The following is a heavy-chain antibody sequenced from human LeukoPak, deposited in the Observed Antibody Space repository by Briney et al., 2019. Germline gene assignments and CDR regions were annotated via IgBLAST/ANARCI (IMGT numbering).Heavy chain of an antibody. D-gene: IGHD6-13*01. CDR2: IYYSGST. CDR1: GGSISSSDNY. V-gene: IGHV4-39*01. CDR3: ASLRSRSSWTTFYFDY. Sequence: SETLSLTCTVSGGSISSSDNYWGWIRQPPGKGLEWIGTIYYSGSTYYNPSLKSRVTISVDTSKTQFSLKLSCVTAADTAVYYCASLRSRSSWTTFYFDYWGQGTLVSVS. J-gene: IGHJ4*02.